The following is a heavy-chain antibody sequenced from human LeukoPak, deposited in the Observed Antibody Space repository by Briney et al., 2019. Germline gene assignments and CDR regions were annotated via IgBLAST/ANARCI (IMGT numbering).Heavy chain of an antibody. J-gene: IGHJ4*02. D-gene: IGHD6-13*01. CDR1: GDSVSSNSAA. V-gene: IGHV6-1*01. Sequence: SQTLSLTCAISGDSVSSNSAAWNWIRQSPSRGLEWLGRTYYRSKWYNDYAVSVKSRITINPDTSKNQFSLQLNSVTPEDTAVYYCARVMEYSNSWSWVDYWGQGILVTVSS. CDR3: ARVMEYSNSWSWVDY. CDR2: TYYRSKWYN.